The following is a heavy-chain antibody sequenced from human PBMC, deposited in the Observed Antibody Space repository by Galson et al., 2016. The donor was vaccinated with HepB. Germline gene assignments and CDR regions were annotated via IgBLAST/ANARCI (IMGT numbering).Heavy chain of an antibody. D-gene: IGHD2-2*01. CDR1: GFTFRSYG. Sequence: SLRLSCAVSGFTFRSYGMHWVRQAPGKGLEWVAVIWDDGSRKYYADSVNGRFTISRDNSKDMLYLQMNSLRAGDTAVYYCATYQGPPDYYFYMDVWGKGTPVTVSS. J-gene: IGHJ6*03. CDR2: IWDDGSRK. CDR3: ATYQGPPDYYFYMDV. V-gene: IGHV3-33*03.